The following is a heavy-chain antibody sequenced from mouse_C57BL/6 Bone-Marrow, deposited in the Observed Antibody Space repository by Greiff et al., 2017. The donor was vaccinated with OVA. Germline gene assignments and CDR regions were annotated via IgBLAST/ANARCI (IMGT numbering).Heavy chain of an antibody. CDR2: IYPGDGDT. Sequence: VQLQQSGAELVKPGASVKISCNASGYAFSSYWMNWVQQRPGKGLEWIGQIYPGDGDTNYNGKFKGKATLTADKSSSTVYRQLSSLTSEDSAVYFCARRSGSPPFDYWGQGTTLTVSS. D-gene: IGHD1-1*01. J-gene: IGHJ2*01. V-gene: IGHV1-80*01. CDR1: GYAFSSYW. CDR3: ARRSGSPPFDY.